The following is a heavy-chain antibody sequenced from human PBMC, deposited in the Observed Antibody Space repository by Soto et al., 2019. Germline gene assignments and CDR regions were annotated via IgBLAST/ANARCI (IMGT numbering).Heavy chain of an antibody. V-gene: IGHV4-59*08. CDR3: ARHIAARVYYYYYYYMDV. Sequence: SETLSLTCTVSGCSISSYYWSWIRQPPGKGLEWIGYIYYSGSTNYNPSLKSRVTISVDTSKNQFSLKLSSVTAADTAVYYCARHIAARVYYYYYYYMDVWGKGTTVTVSS. CDR1: GCSISSYY. CDR2: IYYSGST. J-gene: IGHJ6*03. D-gene: IGHD6-6*01.